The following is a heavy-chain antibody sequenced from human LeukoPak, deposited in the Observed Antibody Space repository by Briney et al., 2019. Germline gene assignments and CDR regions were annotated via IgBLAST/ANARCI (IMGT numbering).Heavy chain of an antibody. V-gene: IGHV3-53*01. Sequence: GGSLRLSCAASGFTFITNDMTWVRQAPGKGLEWGSVLYSDGNTKDADSVQGRFTISRDNSKNTLYLEMNSLSPDDTAVYYCARGVEPLAANTLAYWGQGTLVTVSS. CDR1: GFTFITND. CDR3: ARGVEPLAANTLAY. CDR2: LYSDGNT. D-gene: IGHD1-14*01. J-gene: IGHJ4*02.